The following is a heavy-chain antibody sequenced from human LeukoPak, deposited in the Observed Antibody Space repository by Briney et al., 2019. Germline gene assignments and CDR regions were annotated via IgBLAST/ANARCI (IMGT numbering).Heavy chain of an antibody. D-gene: IGHD4-17*01. CDR2: MNPNSGNT. J-gene: IGHJ5*02. CDR3: ARLADEIRDWFDP. V-gene: IGHV1-8*03. CDR1: GYTFTSYD. Sequence: ASVKVSCKASGYTFTSYDINWVRQATGQGLEWMGWMNPNSGNTGYAQKFQGRVTITRNTSISTAYMELSSLRSEDTAVYYCARLADEIRDWFDPWGQGTLVTVSS.